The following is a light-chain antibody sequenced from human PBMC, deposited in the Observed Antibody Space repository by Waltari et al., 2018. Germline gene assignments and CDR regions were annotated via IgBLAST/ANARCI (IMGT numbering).Light chain of an antibody. CDR3: QQYYSTPLT. CDR1: QSVLYSPYNTNY. J-gene: IGKJ4*01. V-gene: IGKV4-1*01. Sequence: DIVMTQSPDSLVVSLGVRATLNFKSSQSVLYSPYNTNYLAWYQQKPGQPPKLLIYWASTRESGVPDRFSGSGSGTDFTLTISSLQAEDVAVYYCQQYYSTPLTFGGGTKVEIK. CDR2: WAS.